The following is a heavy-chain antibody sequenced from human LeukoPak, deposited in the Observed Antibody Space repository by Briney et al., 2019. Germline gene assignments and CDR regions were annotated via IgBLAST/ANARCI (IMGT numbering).Heavy chain of an antibody. V-gene: IGHV6-1*01. J-gene: IGHJ4*02. CDR1: GDSVSSNSAA. CDR3: GRDLSARLDY. Sequence: SQTLSLTCAISGDSVSSNSAAWNCIRQSPSRGLERLGMTYYRFKWYNDYAVSLRGRISINPDTSKNQFSLQLSSVTPEDTAVYYCGRDLSARLDYWGPGTLVTVSS. D-gene: IGHD6-6*01. CDR2: TYYRFKWYN.